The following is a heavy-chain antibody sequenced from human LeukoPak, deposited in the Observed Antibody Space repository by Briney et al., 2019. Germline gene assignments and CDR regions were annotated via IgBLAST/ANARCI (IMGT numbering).Heavy chain of an antibody. CDR2: ISAGGGNT. Sequence: GGSLRLSCAASAFTFSSYAMSWVRQAPGKGLEWVSTISAGGGNTYYADSVKGRFTISRDNSKNTLYLQMNSLRAEDTAVYYCAKDSIAAAPGYYYYMDVWGKGTTVTVSS. D-gene: IGHD6-13*01. CDR3: AKDSIAAAPGYYYYMDV. CDR1: AFTFSSYA. V-gene: IGHV3-23*01. J-gene: IGHJ6*03.